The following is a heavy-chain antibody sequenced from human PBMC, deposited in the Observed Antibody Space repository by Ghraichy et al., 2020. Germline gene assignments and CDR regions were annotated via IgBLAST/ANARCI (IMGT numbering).Heavy chain of an antibody. D-gene: IGHD3-22*01. CDR2: IYYSGST. V-gene: IGHV4-61*01. Sequence: SQTLSLTCTVSGGSVSSGSYYWSWIRQPPGKGLEWIGYIYYSGSTNYNPSLKSRVTISVDTSKNQFSLKLSSVTAADTAVYYCARDYYDSSGLDYWGQGTLVTVSS. CDR1: GGSVSSGSYY. CDR3: ARDYYDSSGLDY. J-gene: IGHJ4*02.